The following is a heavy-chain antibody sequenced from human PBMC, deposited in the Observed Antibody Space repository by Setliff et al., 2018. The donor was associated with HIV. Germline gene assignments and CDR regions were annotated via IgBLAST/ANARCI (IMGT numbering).Heavy chain of an antibody. V-gene: IGHV4-59*01. Sequence: SATLSLTCSVSGGSINSYYWSWIRQPPGKGLEWVGYIYYSGGTTYNPSLKSRVTISVDTSKNQFSLKLTSVTVADTAVYYCAGYTSGWYAPYWGQGTLVTVSS. CDR2: IYYSGGT. CDR1: GGSINSYY. D-gene: IGHD6-19*01. CDR3: AGYTSGWYAPY. J-gene: IGHJ4*02.